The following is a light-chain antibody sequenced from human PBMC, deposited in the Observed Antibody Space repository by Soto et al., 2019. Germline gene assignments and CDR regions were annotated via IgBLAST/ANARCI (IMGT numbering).Light chain of an antibody. J-gene: IGKJ4*01. Sequence: EIVMTQSPATLSVSPGETATISCRASQSVRSNLTWYQQKPGKAPNVLNHGAFSSASGIPSRFSGSGSETDFTLTISTLEPEDSAVYYCQQYGTSPLTFGGGTKVDIK. CDR1: QSVRSN. CDR2: GAF. CDR3: QQYGTSPLT. V-gene: IGKV3D-15*01.